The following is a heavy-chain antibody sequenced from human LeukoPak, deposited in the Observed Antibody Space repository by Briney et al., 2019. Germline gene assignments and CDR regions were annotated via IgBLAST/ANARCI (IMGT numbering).Heavy chain of an antibody. Sequence: PGGSLRLSCEGSGFTFSRYWMDWIRQPPGKGLEWIGEINHSGSTNYSPSLKSRVTMSVDTSKNQFSLNLTSVTAADTAVYYCARVGCGSASCYRGDYWGQGTLVTVSS. D-gene: IGHD2-2*02. V-gene: IGHV4-34*01. CDR2: INHSGST. J-gene: IGHJ4*02. CDR1: GFTFSRYW. CDR3: ARVGCGSASCYRGDY.